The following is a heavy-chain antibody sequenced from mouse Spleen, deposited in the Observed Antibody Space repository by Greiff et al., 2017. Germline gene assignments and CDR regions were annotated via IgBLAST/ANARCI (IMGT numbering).Heavy chain of an antibody. D-gene: IGHD1-1*01. CDR3: TPTPYYYGSSHWYFDV. J-gene: IGHJ1*03. V-gene: IGHV1-5*01. CDR1: GYTFTSYW. Sequence: DVKLQESGTVLARPGASVKMSCKTSGYTFTSYWMHWVKQRPGQGLEWIGAIYPGNSDTSYNQKFKGKAKLTAVTSASTAYMELSSLTNEDSAVYYCTPTPYYYGSSHWYFDVWGTGTTVTVSS. CDR2: IYPGNSDT.